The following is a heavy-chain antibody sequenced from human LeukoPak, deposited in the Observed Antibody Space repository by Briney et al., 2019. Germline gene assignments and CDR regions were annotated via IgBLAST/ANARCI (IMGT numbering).Heavy chain of an antibody. J-gene: IGHJ2*01. D-gene: IGHD1-26*01. V-gene: IGHV3-23*01. Sequence: PGGSLRLSCPASGFTFSSYAMSWVRQAPGKGLEWVSSISDSGSGTYYADSVKGRFTISRDNSKNTLYLQMNTLRAEDTAIYYCAKDRTVGASYWYFDLWGRGTLVTVSS. CDR1: GFTFSSYA. CDR2: ISDSGSGT. CDR3: AKDRTVGASYWYFDL.